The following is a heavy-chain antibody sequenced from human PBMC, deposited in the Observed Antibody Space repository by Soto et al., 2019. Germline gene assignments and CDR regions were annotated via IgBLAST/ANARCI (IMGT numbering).Heavy chain of an antibody. CDR2: IYYSGST. CDR3: ARGLRGYVRIFDY. J-gene: IGHJ4*02. CDR1: GGSISSYY. V-gene: IGHV4-59*01. D-gene: IGHD5-12*01. Sequence: ETLSLTCTVSGGSISSYYWSWIRQPPGKGLEWIGYIYYSGSTNYNPSLKSRVTISADTSKNQFSLKLSSVTAADTAVYYCARGLRGYVRIFDYWGQGTLVTVSS.